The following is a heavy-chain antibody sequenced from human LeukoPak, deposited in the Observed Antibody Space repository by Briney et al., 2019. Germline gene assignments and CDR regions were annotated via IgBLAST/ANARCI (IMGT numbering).Heavy chain of an antibody. CDR3: ARDFDY. CDR2: IYYSGST. CDR1: GGSISSYY. Sequence: SETLSLTCTVSGGSISSYYWSWIRQPPGKGLEWIGYIYYSGSTNYNPSLKSRVTISVDTSKNQFSLKLSSVTAADTAVYYSARDFDYWGQGALVTVSS. V-gene: IGHV4-59*01. J-gene: IGHJ4*02.